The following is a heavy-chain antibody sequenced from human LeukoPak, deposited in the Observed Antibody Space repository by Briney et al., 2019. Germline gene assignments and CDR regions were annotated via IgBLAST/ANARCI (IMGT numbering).Heavy chain of an antibody. J-gene: IGHJ5*02. D-gene: IGHD3-10*01. CDR3: AKEGTPQVSTWYDL. Sequence: GGSLRLSCAASGFTFSSYWMTWVRQAPGKGLEWVAVISYEGGTQHYADSVKGRFIISRDNPRNTLYLQMNILRTEDTAVYYCAKEGTPQVSTWYDLWGQGTQVSVSS. V-gene: IGHV3-30*18. CDR2: ISYEGGTQ. CDR1: GFTFSSYW.